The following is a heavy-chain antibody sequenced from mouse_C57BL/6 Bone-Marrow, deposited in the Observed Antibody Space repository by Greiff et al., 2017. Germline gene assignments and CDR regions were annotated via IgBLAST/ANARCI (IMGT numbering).Heavy chain of an antibody. D-gene: IGHD2-4*01. CDR1: GYTFTSYW. CDR3: AREGDDYDEGYYAMDY. CDR2: IYPGSGST. J-gene: IGHJ4*01. Sequence: VQLQQPGAELVKPGASVKMSCKASGYTFTSYWITWVKQRPGQGLEWIGDIYPGSGSTNYNEKFKSKATLTVDTSSSTAYMQLSSLTSEDSAVYYCAREGDDYDEGYYAMDYWGQEPQSPSPQ. V-gene: IGHV1-55*01.